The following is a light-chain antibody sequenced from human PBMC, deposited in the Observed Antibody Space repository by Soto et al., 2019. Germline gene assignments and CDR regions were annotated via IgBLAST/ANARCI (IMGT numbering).Light chain of an antibody. J-gene: IGKJ1*01. CDR1: QDIRND. CDR3: LQDYSYPRT. V-gene: IGKV1-6*01. CDR2: GAS. Sequence: AIQMTQSPSSLSASIGDRVTITCRASQDIRNDLGWYQQKPGTAPQLLIYGASTLQSGVPSRFSGSGSGTDFTLTTNSLQPGDFATYYCLQDYSYPRTFGQGTKVEVK.